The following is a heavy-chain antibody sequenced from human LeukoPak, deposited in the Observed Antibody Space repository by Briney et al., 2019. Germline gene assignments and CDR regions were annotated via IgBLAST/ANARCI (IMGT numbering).Heavy chain of an antibody. CDR2: IYTSGST. CDR1: GGSISSGSYY. Sequence: SETLSLTCTVSGGSISSGSYYWSWIRQPAGKGLEWIGRIYTSGSTNYNPSLKSRVTISVDTSKNQFSLKLSSVTAADTAVYYCARMEDYGEVGYNWFDPWGQGTLVTVSS. V-gene: IGHV4-61*02. J-gene: IGHJ5*02. D-gene: IGHD4-17*01. CDR3: ARMEDYGEVGYNWFDP.